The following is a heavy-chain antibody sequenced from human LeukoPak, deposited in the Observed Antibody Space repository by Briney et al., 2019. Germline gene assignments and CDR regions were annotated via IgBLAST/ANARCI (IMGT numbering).Heavy chain of an antibody. CDR3: AKERGLTRSYPSEG. CDR2: MSGSGSST. CDR1: GFTFSSYD. V-gene: IGHV3-23*01. D-gene: IGHD1-26*01. Sequence: PGGSLRLSCAASGFTFSSYDMSWVREAPGKGLEWVSAMSGSGSSTYYAGYVKGRFTMSRDNSKNTLYLQMNSLRAEDTAVYYCAKERGLTRSYPSEGWGQGALVT. J-gene: IGHJ1*01.